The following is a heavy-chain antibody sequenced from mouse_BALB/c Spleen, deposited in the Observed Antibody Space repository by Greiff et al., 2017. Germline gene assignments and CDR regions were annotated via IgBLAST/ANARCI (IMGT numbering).Heavy chain of an antibody. Sequence: QVQLKESGAELMKPGASVKISCKATGYTFSSYWIEWVKQRPGHGLEWIGEILPGSGSTNYNEKFKGKATFTADTSSNTAYMQLSSLTSEDSAVYYCTRSRGLLDYYAMDYWGQGTSVTVSS. CDR3: TRSRGLLDYYAMDY. V-gene: IGHV1-9*01. CDR2: ILPGSGST. D-gene: IGHD2-3*01. CDR1: GYTFSSYW. J-gene: IGHJ4*01.